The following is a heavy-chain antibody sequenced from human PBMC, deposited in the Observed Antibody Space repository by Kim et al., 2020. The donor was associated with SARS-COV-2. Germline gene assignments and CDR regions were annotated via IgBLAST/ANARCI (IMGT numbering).Heavy chain of an antibody. Sequence: SETLSLTCTVSGGSISSSSYYWGWIRQPPGKGLEWIGSIYYSGSTYYNPSLKSRVTISVDTSKNQFSLKLSSVTAADTAVYYCARHARRLYDSSGYYYPPGYYFDYWGQGTLVTVSS. J-gene: IGHJ4*02. V-gene: IGHV4-39*01. CDR3: ARHARRLYDSSGYYYPPGYYFDY. D-gene: IGHD3-22*01. CDR1: GGSISSSSYY. CDR2: IYYSGST.